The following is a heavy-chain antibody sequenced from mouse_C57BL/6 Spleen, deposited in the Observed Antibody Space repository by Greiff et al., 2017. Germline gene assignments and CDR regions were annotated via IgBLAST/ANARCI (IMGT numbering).Heavy chain of an antibody. D-gene: IGHD3-2*02. Sequence: EVQLVESGPELVKPGASVKMSCKASGYTFTDYNMHWVKQSHGKSLEWIGYINPNNGGTSYNQKFKGKATLTVNKSSSTAYMELRSLTSEDSAVYYCARGRQLRPHAMDYWGQGTSVTVSS. CDR2: INPNNGGT. V-gene: IGHV1-22*01. J-gene: IGHJ4*01. CDR1: GYTFTDYN. CDR3: ARGRQLRPHAMDY.